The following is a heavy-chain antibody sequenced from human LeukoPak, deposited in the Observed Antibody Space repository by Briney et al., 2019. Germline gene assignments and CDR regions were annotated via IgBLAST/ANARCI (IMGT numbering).Heavy chain of an antibody. CDR2: IYTSGST. J-gene: IGHJ4*02. D-gene: IGHD2-15*01. V-gene: IGHV4-4*07. CDR1: GVSISSHY. CDR3: ARDWRYCSVGSCSYYFDY. Sequence: PSETLSLTCSVSGVSISSHYWSWIRQPAGEGLEWIGRIYTSGSTNYNPSLNSRVTISVDKSKNHLSLNWSSVTAADTAFYYCARDWRYCSVGSCSYYFDYWGQGALVTVSS.